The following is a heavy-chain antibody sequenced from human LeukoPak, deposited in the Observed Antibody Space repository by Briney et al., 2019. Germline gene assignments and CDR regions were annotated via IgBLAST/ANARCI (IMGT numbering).Heavy chain of an antibody. Sequence: GGSLRLSCAASGFTPGDHAMTWVRQAPGKGLEWVAFIRSNAYRGTTEYAPTAKGRFSISRDDSKSVVYLQMNGLKSEDTAVYYCGRGPIQLWMHNGMDVWGQGTTVTVSS. CDR2: IRSNAYRGTT. V-gene: IGHV3-49*04. D-gene: IGHD5-24*01. CDR3: GRGPIQLWMHNGMDV. CDR1: GFTPGDHA. J-gene: IGHJ6*02.